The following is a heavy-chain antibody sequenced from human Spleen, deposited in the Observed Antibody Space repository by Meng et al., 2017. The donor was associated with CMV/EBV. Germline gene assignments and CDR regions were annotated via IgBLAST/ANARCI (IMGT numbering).Heavy chain of an antibody. CDR3: ARDNDWGPDY. J-gene: IGHJ4*02. CDR2: IVPILRMP. Sequence: SVKVSCKASGDTFSSYAISWVRQAPGQGLEWMGGIVPILRMPHYAQQFQGRVTITADKTTTTAYLELRSLRSEDTAVYYCARDNDWGPDYWGQGTLVTVSS. CDR1: GDTFSSYA. D-gene: IGHD7-27*01. V-gene: IGHV1-69*10.